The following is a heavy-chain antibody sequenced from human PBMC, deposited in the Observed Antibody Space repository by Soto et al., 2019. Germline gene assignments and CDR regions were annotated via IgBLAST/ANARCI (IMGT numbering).Heavy chain of an antibody. Sequence: GESLKISCKGSGYSFTSYWIGWVRQMPGKGLEWMGIIYPGDSGTRYSPSFQGQVTISADKSISTAYLQWSSLKASDTAMYYCAISDTAMGSGPYGMDVWGQGTTVTVSS. CDR3: AISDTAMGSGPYGMDV. J-gene: IGHJ6*02. CDR1: GYSFTSYW. CDR2: IYPGDSGT. V-gene: IGHV5-51*01. D-gene: IGHD5-18*01.